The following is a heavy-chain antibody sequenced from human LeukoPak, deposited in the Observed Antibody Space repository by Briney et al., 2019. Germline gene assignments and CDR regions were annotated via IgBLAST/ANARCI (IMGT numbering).Heavy chain of an antibody. CDR2: ISSSSSYI. CDR3: ARDATPIAAAGTGWFDP. D-gene: IGHD6-13*01. V-gene: IGHV3-21*01. J-gene: IGHJ5*02. CDR1: GFTFSSYS. Sequence: PGGSLRLSCAASGFTFSSYSMNWVRQAPGKGLEWVSSISSSSSYIYYADSVKGRFTISRDNAKTSLYLQMNSLRAEDTAVYYCARDATPIAAAGTGWFDPWGQGTLVTVSS.